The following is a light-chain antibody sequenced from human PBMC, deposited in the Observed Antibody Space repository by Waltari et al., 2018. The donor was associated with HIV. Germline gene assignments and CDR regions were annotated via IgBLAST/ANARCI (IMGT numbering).Light chain of an antibody. V-gene: IGLV1-40*01. CDR3: QSYDKFLSAWI. J-gene: IGLJ2*01. CDR1: ESNIGPGYR. CDR2: ANT. Sequence: VLTQPPSVSGAPGQRVNISCAGSESNIGPGYRVHWYQLFPGSAPQLLIFANTFRPSGVPDRFSGSRSGTSASLAISGLQTEDEADYFCQSYDKFLSAWIFGGGTRVTVL.